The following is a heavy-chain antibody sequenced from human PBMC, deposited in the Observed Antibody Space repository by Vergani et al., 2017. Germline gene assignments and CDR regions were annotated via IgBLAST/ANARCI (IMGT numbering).Heavy chain of an antibody. J-gene: IGHJ5*02. D-gene: IGHD6-19*01. CDR3: AGAKRGRIAVSAADT. Sequence: QAQLVQSGPELKKPGASVKVSCKASGYTFTSYAIHWVRQAPGQGLEWLGWINTNTETPTYAQAFTGRFVFSLDTSVNTAFLQISGLTAEDTALYYCAGAKRGRIAVSAADTWGQGTLVTVSS. CDR1: GYTFTSYA. V-gene: IGHV7-4-1*02. CDR2: INTNTETP.